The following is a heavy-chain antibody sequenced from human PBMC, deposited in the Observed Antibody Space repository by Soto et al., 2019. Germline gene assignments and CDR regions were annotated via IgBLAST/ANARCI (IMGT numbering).Heavy chain of an antibody. V-gene: IGHV1-3*01. CDR3: ARGGYFDSSNYLAY. CDR1: GYTFTSYG. D-gene: IGHD3-22*01. J-gene: IGHJ4*02. Sequence: ASVKVSCKASGYTFTSYGINWVRQAPGRGLEWMGWINPGNGNTKYSQQFQGRVIIDRDTSASTAYMELSSLRPEDAAVYYCARGGYFDSSNYLAYWGLGTLVTVSS. CDR2: INPGNGNT.